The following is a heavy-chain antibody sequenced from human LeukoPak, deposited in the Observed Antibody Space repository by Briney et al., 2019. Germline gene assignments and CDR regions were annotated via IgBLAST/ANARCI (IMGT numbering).Heavy chain of an antibody. Sequence: ASVKVSCKASGYTFTGHYIHWVRQAPGQGLEWMGWIHPNTGGTKYAQKFQGRVSMTRDTSIGTAFMELSRLRSDDTAVYYCARGHIYFDYWGQGSLVTVSS. CDR3: ARGHIYFDY. V-gene: IGHV1-2*02. J-gene: IGHJ4*02. CDR2: IHPNTGGT. CDR1: GYTFTGHY.